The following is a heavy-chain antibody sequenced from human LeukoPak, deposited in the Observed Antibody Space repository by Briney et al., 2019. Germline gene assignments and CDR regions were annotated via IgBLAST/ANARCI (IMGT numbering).Heavy chain of an antibody. V-gene: IGHV3-30-3*01. CDR2: ISYDGSNK. D-gene: IGHD6-13*01. Sequence: GGSLRLSCAASGFTFSSYAMHWVRQAPGKGLEWVAVISYDGSNKYYADSVKGRFTISRDNSKNTLYLQMNSLRAEDTAVYYCARGRAAAGRLGAHYYYYGMDVWGQGTTVTVSS. CDR1: GFTFSSYA. J-gene: IGHJ6*02. CDR3: ARGRAAAGRLGAHYYYYGMDV.